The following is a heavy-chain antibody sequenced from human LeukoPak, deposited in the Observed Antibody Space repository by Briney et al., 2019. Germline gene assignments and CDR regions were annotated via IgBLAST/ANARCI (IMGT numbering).Heavy chain of an antibody. J-gene: IGHJ4*02. D-gene: IGHD2-15*01. CDR2: IKQDGSEK. V-gene: IGHV3-7*03. CDR3: ARAPYYIGGSCRFDY. CDR1: GFTFSSYW. Sequence: PGGSLRLSCAASGFTFSSYWMSWVRQAPGRGLEWVANIKQDGSEKYYVDSVKGRFAISRDNAKNSLYLQMNSLRAEDTAVYYCARAPYYIGGSCRFDYWGQGTLVTVSS.